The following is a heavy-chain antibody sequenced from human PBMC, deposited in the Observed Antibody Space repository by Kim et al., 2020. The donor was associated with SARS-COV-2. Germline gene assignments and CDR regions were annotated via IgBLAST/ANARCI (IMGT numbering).Heavy chain of an antibody. CDR3: ARDTWSRLRGLTYSYYGMDV. J-gene: IGHJ6*02. D-gene: IGHD3-10*01. CDR1: GFTFSSCA. Sequence: GGSLILSCAASGFTFSSCAIHWVRQAPGKGLEWVAVISYDGSNKNYADSVKGRFTISRDNSKNTLYLQMNSLRAEDTALYYCARDTWSRLRGLTYSYYGMDVWGQGTTVTVSS. CDR2: ISYDGSNK. V-gene: IGHV3-30-3*01.